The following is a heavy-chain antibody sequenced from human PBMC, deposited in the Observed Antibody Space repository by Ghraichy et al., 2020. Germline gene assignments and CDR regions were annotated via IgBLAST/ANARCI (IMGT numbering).Heavy chain of an antibody. Sequence: LSLTCAASGFTFSSYSMNWVRQAPGKGLEWVSSISSSSSYIYYADSVKGRFTISRDNAKNSLYLQMNSLRAEDTAVYYCARGVAGTRAGFDYWGQGTLVTVSS. V-gene: IGHV3-21*01. J-gene: IGHJ4*02. CDR2: ISSSSSYI. CDR3: ARGVAGTRAGFDY. D-gene: IGHD2-15*01. CDR1: GFTFSSYS.